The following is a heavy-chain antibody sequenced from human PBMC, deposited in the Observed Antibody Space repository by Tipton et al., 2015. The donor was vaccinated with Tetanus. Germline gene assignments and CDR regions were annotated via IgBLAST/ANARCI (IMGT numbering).Heavy chain of an antibody. J-gene: IGHJ6*02. CDR3: ARSRHSTSSRSGMDV. V-gene: IGHV4-30-4*01. D-gene: IGHD6-6*01. Sequence: TLSLTCTVSGGSIISADHYWSWIRQPPGKGLEWIGYIYYSGTTYYRPSPKSRVTISVDTSNNHFSLKLSSVTAADTAVYYCARSRHSTSSRSGMDVWGQGTTVTVSS. CDR1: GGSIISADHY. CDR2: IYYSGTT.